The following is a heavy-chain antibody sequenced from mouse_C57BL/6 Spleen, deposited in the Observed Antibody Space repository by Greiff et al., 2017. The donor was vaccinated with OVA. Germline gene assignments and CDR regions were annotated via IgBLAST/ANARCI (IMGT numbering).Heavy chain of an antibody. CDR1: GYSFTGYY. J-gene: IGHJ2*01. CDR2: INPSTGGT. D-gene: IGHD1-1*01. CDR3: ARDYGDY. Sequence: VQLQQSGPELVKPGASVKISCKASGYSFTGYYMNWVKQSPEKSLEWIGEINPSTGGTTYNQKFKAKATLTVDKSSSTAYMQLKSLTSEDSAVYYCARDYGDYWGQGTTL. V-gene: IGHV1-42*01.